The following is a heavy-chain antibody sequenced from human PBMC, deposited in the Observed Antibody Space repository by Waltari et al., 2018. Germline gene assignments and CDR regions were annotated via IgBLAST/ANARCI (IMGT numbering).Heavy chain of an antibody. J-gene: IGHJ3*01. CDR3: ATYIGASVGTAAFDV. CDR1: GVSITSNRHY. Sequence: QLQLQESGPRLVRPSETLSLICRVSGVSITSNRHYWAWIRQSPGQGLEWIGTVSYSGTTYISQSLKSRVAVSRDTSKSQVSLILGSVTAADMAVYYCATYIGASVGTAAFDVWGQGTMVTGSS. CDR2: VSYSGTT. V-gene: IGHV4-39*01. D-gene: IGHD5-12*01.